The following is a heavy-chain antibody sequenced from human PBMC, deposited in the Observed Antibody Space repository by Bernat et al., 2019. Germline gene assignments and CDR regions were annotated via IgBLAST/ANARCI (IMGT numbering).Heavy chain of an antibody. J-gene: IGHJ6*03. CDR3: ARGRKDMVVVPAAPHYYYYMDV. V-gene: IGHV3-33*01. CDR1: GFTFSSYG. D-gene: IGHD2-2*01. Sequence: QVQLVESGGGVVQPGRSLRLSCAASGFTFSSYGMHWVRQAPGKGLEWVAVIWYDGSNKYYADSVKGRVTISRDNSKNTLYLKMNSLRAEDTAVYYCARGRKDMVVVPAAPHYYYYMDVWGKGTTVTVSS. CDR2: IWYDGSNK.